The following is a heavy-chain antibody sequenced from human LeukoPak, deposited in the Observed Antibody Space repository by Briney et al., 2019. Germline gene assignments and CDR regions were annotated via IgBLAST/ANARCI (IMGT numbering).Heavy chain of an antibody. D-gene: IGHD3-10*01. V-gene: IGHV4-39*07. CDR3: ARVSGLYMVRGLNWFDP. Sequence: SETLSLTCTVSGGSITSSSYYWGWIRQPPGKGLEWIGSIYYSGTTYYDPSLKSRVTISVDTSKNQFSLKLSSVTAADTAVYYCARVSGLYMVRGLNWFDPWGQGTLVTVSS. CDR1: GGSITSSSYY. CDR2: IYYSGTT. J-gene: IGHJ5*02.